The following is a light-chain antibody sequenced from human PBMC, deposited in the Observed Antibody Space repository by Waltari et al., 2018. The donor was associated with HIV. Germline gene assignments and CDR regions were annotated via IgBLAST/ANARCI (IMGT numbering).Light chain of an antibody. J-gene: IGLJ3*02. CDR2: DND. Sequence: QSVLTPPPSVSAAPGQKVAIPCSVSSPNIRTDYVSWYQHVPGSAPKLLIYDNDKRPSGTPDRFSGSKSGTSATLDITGLQTGDGADDYCGTWDRSLGGGVFGGGTKLTVL. V-gene: IGLV1-51*01. CDR3: GTWDRSLGGGV. CDR1: SPNIRTDY.